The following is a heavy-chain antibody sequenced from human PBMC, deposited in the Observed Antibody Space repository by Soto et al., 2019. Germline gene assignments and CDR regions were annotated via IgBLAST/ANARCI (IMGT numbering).Heavy chain of an antibody. CDR3: TTDLGSSWYGQT. CDR2: VKSKTDGGTT. D-gene: IGHD6-13*01. J-gene: IGHJ5*02. V-gene: IGHV3-15*07. Sequence: GGSLTLSCAASGFTFSNAWINWVRQAPGKGLEWVGRVKSKTDGGTTDYAAPVKGRFTISRDDSKNTLYLQMNSLKTEYTAVYYCTTDLGSSWYGQTWGQGTLVTVSS. CDR1: GFTFSNAW.